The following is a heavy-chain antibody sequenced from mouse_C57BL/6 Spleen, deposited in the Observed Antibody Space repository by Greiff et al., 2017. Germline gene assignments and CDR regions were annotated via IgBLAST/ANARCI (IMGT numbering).Heavy chain of an antibody. CDR1: GYTFTSYW. CDR2: IHPNSGST. Sequence: VKLQQPGAELVKPGASVKLSCKASGYTFTSYWMHWVKQRPGQGLEWIGMIHPNSGSTNYNEKFKSKATLTVDKSSSTAYMQLSSLTSEDSAVYYCARPDYYGSSPDYWGQGTTLTVSS. V-gene: IGHV1-64*01. D-gene: IGHD1-1*01. J-gene: IGHJ2*01. CDR3: ARPDYYGSSPDY.